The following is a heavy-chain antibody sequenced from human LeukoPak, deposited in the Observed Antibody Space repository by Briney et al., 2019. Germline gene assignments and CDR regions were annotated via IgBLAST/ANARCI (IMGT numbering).Heavy chain of an antibody. J-gene: IGHJ3*02. CDR3: ARVGRAIAAAGFGAFDI. CDR2: ISYDGSNK. CDR1: GFTFSSYG. V-gene: IGHV3-30*03. Sequence: QPGRSLRLSCAASGFTFSSYGMHWVRQAPGKGLEWVAVISYDGSNKYYADSVKGRFTISRDNSKNTLYLQMNSLRAEDTAVYYCARVGRAIAAAGFGAFDIWGQGTMVTVSS. D-gene: IGHD6-13*01.